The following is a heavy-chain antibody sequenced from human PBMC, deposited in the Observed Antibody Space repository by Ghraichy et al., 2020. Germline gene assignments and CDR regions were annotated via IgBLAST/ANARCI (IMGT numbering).Heavy chain of an antibody. CDR1: GFTFSTHASSYG. D-gene: IGHD3-10*01. CDR3: ARESSGNNYGFFDL. V-gene: IGHV3-33*01. CDR2: IWFDGSKK. J-gene: IGHJ4*02. Sequence: GESLNISCAASGFTFSTHASSYGMHWVRQAPGKGLEWVVAIWFDGSKKYYADSVKGRLTISRDDSKNTLFLQMHSLRAEDTALYYCARESSGNNYGFFDLWGQGTLVTVSP.